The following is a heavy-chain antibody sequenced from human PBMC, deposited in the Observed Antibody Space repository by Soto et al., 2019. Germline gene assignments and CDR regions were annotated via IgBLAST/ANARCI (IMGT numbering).Heavy chain of an antibody. V-gene: IGHV3-23*01. CDR1: GFTFNSND. CDR2: ISSSGAFT. D-gene: IGHD3-10*01. CDR3: VKHQVSLVRGISPFDY. J-gene: IGHJ4*02. Sequence: GGSLRLSCAVSGFTFNSNDMTWVRQAPGKGLEWVSTISSSGAFTYHADSVRGRLTISRDNSKNTVYLQMNSLRAEDTAVYYCVKHQVSLVRGISPFDYWGQGALVTSPQ.